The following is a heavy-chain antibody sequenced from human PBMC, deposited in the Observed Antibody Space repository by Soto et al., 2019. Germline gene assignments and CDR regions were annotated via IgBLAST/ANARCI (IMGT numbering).Heavy chain of an antibody. CDR1: GGTFSSYT. CDR3: AKFSKYNWIGAASPGRQNFDY. J-gene: IGHJ4*02. CDR2: IIPILGIA. V-gene: IGHV1-69*02. Sequence: SVKVSCKASGGTFSSYTIGWVRQAPGQGLEWMGRIIPILGIANYAQKFQGRVTITADKSTSTAYMELSSLRSEDTAVYYCAKFSKYNWIGAASPGRQNFDYWGQGTLVTVSS. D-gene: IGHD1-1*01.